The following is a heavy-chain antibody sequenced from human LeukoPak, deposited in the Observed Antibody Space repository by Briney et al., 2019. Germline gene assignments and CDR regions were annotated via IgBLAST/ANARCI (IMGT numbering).Heavy chain of an antibody. J-gene: IGHJ4*02. V-gene: IGHV3-9*01. CDR1: GFTFDDYA. CDR3: AREPKRGVI. D-gene: IGHD3-10*01. Sequence: GRSLRLSCAASGFTFDDYAMHWVRQAPGKGLEWVSGISWNSGSIGYADSVKGRFTISRDNSKNTLYLQMNSLRAEDTAVYYCAREPKRGVIWGQGTLVTVSS. CDR2: ISWNSGSI.